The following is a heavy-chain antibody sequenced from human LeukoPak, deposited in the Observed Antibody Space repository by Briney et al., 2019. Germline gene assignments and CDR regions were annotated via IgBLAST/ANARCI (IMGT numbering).Heavy chain of an antibody. J-gene: IGHJ4*02. CDR3: ASARELPSLDPTGDY. CDR2: INHSGNT. CDR1: GDSLGTYY. Sequence: SETLSLTCTISGDSLGTYYWTWIRQPPGKGLEWIGEINHSGNTNYNPSLKSRVTISVDTSKNQFSLKLSSVTVADTAVYYCASARELPSLDPTGDYWGQGTLVTVSS. D-gene: IGHD1-26*01. V-gene: IGHV4-34*01.